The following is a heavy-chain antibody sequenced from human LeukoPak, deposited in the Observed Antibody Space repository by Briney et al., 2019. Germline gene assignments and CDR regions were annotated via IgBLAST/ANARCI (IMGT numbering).Heavy chain of an antibody. CDR2: IYTSGST. J-gene: IGHJ4*02. V-gene: IGHV4-4*07. CDR3: ARDNCSSTSCYNNYFDY. CDR1: GGSISRYY. Sequence: SETLSLTCTVSGGSISRYYWSWLRQPAGKGLEWIGRIYTSGSTKYNPSLKSRVTMSVDTSKNQFSLKLSSVTAADTAVYYCARDNCSSTSCYNNYFDYWGQGTLVTVSS. D-gene: IGHD2-2*02.